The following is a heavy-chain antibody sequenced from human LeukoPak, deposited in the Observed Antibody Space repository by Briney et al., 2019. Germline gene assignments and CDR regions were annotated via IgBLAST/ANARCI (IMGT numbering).Heavy chain of an antibody. V-gene: IGHV3-23*01. Sequence: GGSLRLSCAASGFTFSRYATNWVRQPPGKGLEWVSTISGDSSTTSYAGSVKGRFTFSRDNSENTRYLQLCTLRAEDTAIYCCAKGRNFDWLSSSDFNYWGQGTLVTVSS. J-gene: IGHJ4*02. CDR3: AKGRNFDWLSSSDFNY. CDR1: GFTFSRYA. D-gene: IGHD3-9*01. CDR2: ISGDSSTT.